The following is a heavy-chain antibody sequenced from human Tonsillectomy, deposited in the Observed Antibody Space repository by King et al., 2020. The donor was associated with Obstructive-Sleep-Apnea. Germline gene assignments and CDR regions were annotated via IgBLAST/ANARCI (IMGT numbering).Heavy chain of an antibody. CDR2: ISGSGGST. D-gene: IGHD5-12*01. V-gene: IGHV3-23*04. CDR1: GFTFSSYA. CDR3: AKKVEGIVATKEFEY. J-gene: IGHJ4*02. Sequence: VQLVESGGGLVQPGGSLRLSCAASGFTFSSYAMSWVRQAPGKGLEWVSAISGSGGSTYYADSVKVRFTISRDNSKNTLYLQMNSLRAADTAVYYCAKKVEGIVATKEFEYWGQGTLVTVSS.